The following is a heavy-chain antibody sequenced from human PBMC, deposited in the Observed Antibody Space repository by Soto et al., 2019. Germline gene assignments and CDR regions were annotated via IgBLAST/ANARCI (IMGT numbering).Heavy chain of an antibody. CDR2: IYYSGST. CDR1: GGPISSYY. J-gene: IGHJ4*02. D-gene: IGHD3-10*01. Sequence: QVQLQESGPGLVKPSETLSLNCTVSGGPISSYYWSWIRQSPGKGLEWIGYIYYSGSTNYNPSLRSGFPIPEATSRTHSPRGWGSGPAADTAGYYWAGVSGACPPRLDYGAQGTLVTFS. V-gene: IGHV4-59*01. CDR3: AGVSGACPPRLDY.